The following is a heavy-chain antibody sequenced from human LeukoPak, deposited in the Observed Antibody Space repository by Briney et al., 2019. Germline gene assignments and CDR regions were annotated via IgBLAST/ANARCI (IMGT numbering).Heavy chain of an antibody. J-gene: IGHJ3*02. V-gene: IGHV1-69*05. CDR3: ARAVVPAAGDAFDI. CDR1: GGTFSSYA. CDR2: IIPIFGTA. Sequence: SVKVSCKASGGTFSSYAISWVRQAPGQGLEWMEGIIPIFGTANYAQKFQGRVTITTDESTSTAYMELSSLRSEDTAVYYCARAVVPAAGDAFDIWGQGTMVTVSS. D-gene: IGHD2-2*01.